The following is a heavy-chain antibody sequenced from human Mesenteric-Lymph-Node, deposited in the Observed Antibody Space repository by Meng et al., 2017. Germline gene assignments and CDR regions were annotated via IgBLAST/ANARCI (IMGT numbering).Heavy chain of an antibody. CDR2: IIPIFGTA. J-gene: IGHJ4*02. CDR1: GRTFSSYA. D-gene: IGHD6-19*01. CDR3: AREAVAGTFEVDY. Sequence: LLHVGAEVKKPGSSVKVSCKAAGRTFSSYAISWVRQAPGQGLEWMGGIIPIFGTANYAQKFQGRVTITTDESTSTAYMELSSLRSEDTAVYYCAREAVAGTFEVDYWGQGTLVTVSS. V-gene: IGHV1-69*05.